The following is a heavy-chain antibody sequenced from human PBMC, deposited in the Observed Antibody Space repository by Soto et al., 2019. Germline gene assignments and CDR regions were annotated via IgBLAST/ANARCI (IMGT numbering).Heavy chain of an antibody. CDR3: ARGNYYSMDV. V-gene: IGHV3-74*01. CDR1: GFTFSNYW. CDR2: INSDGSTT. Sequence: GGSLRLSCAATGFTFSNYWMHWVRQTPGKGLVWVSRINSDGSTTNYADSVKGRFTISRDSAKNTLYLQMNSLRAEDTAVYYCARGNYYSMDVWGQGTTVTVSS. J-gene: IGHJ6*02.